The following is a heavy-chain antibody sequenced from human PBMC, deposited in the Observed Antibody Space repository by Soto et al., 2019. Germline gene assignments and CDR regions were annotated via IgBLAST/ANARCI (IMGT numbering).Heavy chain of an antibody. J-gene: IGHJ4*02. D-gene: IGHD3-3*01. CDR2: ISGSGGST. Sequence: EVQLLESGGGLVQPGGSLRLSCAASGFTFSSYAMSWVRQAPGKGLEWVSAISGSGGSTYYADSVKGRFTISRDNSKNTLYLQMNSLRAEDTAVYYCATYDFWRGYFSLYDYWGQGTLVTVSS. CDR1: GFTFSSYA. V-gene: IGHV3-23*01. CDR3: ATYDFWRGYFSLYDY.